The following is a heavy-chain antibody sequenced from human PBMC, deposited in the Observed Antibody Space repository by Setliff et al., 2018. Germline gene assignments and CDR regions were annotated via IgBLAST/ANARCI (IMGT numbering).Heavy chain of an antibody. CDR1: GGSISSGDYY. Sequence: SETLSLTCTVSGGSISSGDYYWSWIRQPPGKGLEWIGYIYYSGSTYYNPSLKSRVTISVDTSKNQFSLKLSSVTAADTAVYYCARFPYYYGSGSYYTHDYWGQGTQVTVSS. CDR3: ARFPYYYGSGSYYTHDY. CDR2: IYYSGST. J-gene: IGHJ4*02. D-gene: IGHD3-10*01. V-gene: IGHV4-30-4*08.